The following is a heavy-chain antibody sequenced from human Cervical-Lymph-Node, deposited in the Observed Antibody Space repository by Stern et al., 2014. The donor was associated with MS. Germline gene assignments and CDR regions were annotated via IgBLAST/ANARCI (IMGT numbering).Heavy chain of an antibody. D-gene: IGHD2/OR15-2a*01. V-gene: IGHV3-30*01. CDR2: ISSDGSNK. CDR3: ARESLSPPKGWYYFDY. J-gene: IGHJ4*02. Sequence: VQLVESGGGVVQPGRSLRLSCAASGFTFSSYAMHWVRQAPGKGLEWVAVISSDGSNKSCADSVKGRFTISRDNSKNTLYLQMNSLRAEDTAVYYCARESLSPPKGWYYFDYWGQGTLVTVSS. CDR1: GFTFSSYA.